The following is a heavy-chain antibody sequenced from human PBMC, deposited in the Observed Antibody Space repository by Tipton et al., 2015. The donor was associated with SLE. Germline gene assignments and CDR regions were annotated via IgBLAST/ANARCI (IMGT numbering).Heavy chain of an antibody. J-gene: IGHJ4*02. CDR3: ARVAPTEVFDY. CDR2: IIHSGVT. Sequence: GLVKPSQTLSAPCAVYGESFNGYFWTWIRQPPGKGLEWIAEIIHSGVTNYNPSLRSRVTISVDMSKNQVSLKLSSVTAADTAVYYCARVAPTEVFDYWGQGTLVTVSP. D-gene: IGHD1-1*01. V-gene: IGHV4-34*12. CDR1: GESFNGYF.